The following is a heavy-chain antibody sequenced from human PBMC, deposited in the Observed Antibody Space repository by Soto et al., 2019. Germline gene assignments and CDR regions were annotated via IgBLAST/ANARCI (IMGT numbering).Heavy chain of an antibody. D-gene: IGHD3-3*01. CDR1: GGSISSYY. V-gene: IGHV4-59*01. CDR3: ARVVDDFWSGYYLDY. Sequence: LSLTCTVSGGSISSYYWSWIRQPPGKGLEWIGYIYYSGSTNYNPSLKSRVTISVDTSKNQFSLKLSSVTAADTAVYYCARVVDDFWSGYYLDYWGQGTLVTVSS. CDR2: IYYSGST. J-gene: IGHJ4*02.